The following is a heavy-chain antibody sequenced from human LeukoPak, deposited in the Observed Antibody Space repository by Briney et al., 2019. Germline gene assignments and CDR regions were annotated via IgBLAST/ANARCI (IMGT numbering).Heavy chain of an antibody. Sequence: ASVKVSCKASGYTFTSYGISWVRQAPGQGLEWMGWISAYNGNTNYAQKLQGRVTMTTDTSTSTAYMELRSLRSDDTAVYYCARDHDRLVLRYFDCLSDAFDIWGQGTMVTVSS. CDR2: ISAYNGNT. CDR3: ARDHDRLVLRYFDCLSDAFDI. D-gene: IGHD3-9*01. CDR1: GYTFTSYG. J-gene: IGHJ3*02. V-gene: IGHV1-18*01.